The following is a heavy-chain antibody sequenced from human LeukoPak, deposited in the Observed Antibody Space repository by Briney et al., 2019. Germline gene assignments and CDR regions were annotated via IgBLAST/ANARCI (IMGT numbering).Heavy chain of an antibody. D-gene: IGHD6-6*01. Sequence: ASVKVSCKASGYAFTSYGISWVRQAPGQGLEWMGGIIPIFGTANYAQKFQGRLTMTRNTSISTAYMELSSLRSEDTAVYYCARGRGGSSDYWGQGTLVTVSP. CDR1: GYAFTSYG. J-gene: IGHJ4*02. CDR2: IIPIFGTA. CDR3: ARGRGGSSDY. V-gene: IGHV1-8*01.